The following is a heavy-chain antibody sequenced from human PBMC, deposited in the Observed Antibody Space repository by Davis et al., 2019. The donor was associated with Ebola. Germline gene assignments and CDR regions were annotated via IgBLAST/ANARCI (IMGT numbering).Heavy chain of an antibody. J-gene: IGHJ6*04. Sequence: GESLKISCAASGFTFSNYAMNWVRQAPGTGLEWVSGISVSGSNTYYADSVKGRFTISRDNSKSTLYLQMNSLRVEDTAIFYCARDPYSGHDPRYLYYYGMDVWGKGTTVTVSS. V-gene: IGHV3-23*01. D-gene: IGHD5-12*01. CDR3: ARDPYSGHDPRYLYYYGMDV. CDR2: ISVSGSNT. CDR1: GFTFSNYA.